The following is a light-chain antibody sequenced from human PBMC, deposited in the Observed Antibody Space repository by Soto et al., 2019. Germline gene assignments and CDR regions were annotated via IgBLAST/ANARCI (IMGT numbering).Light chain of an antibody. CDR2: DAS. V-gene: IGKV1-33*01. J-gene: IGKJ4*01. Sequence: DIQMTQSPSSLSASVGDRVTITCQASQDINNYLNWYQQKPGKAPKLLIYDASNLETGVPSRFSGSGSGTDFSFTISSLQAEDIATYYCQQYDNLPFDFGGGTKVEIK. CDR1: QDINNY. CDR3: QQYDNLPFD.